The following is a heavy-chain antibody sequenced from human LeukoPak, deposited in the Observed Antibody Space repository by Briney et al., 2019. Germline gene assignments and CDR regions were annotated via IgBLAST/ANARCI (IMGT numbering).Heavy chain of an antibody. CDR3: ARSYSGGFDY. CDR2: ISYDGSNK. V-gene: IGHV3-30*04. Sequence: GGSLRLSCAASGFTFSSYAMHWVRQAPGKGLEWVAAISYDGSNKYSADSVKGRFTISRDNAKKSLYLQMNSLRADDTAVYYCARSYSGGFDYWGQGTLVTVSS. D-gene: IGHD2-15*01. CDR1: GFTFSSYA. J-gene: IGHJ4*02.